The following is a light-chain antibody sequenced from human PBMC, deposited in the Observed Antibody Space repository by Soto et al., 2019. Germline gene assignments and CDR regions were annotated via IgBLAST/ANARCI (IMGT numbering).Light chain of an antibody. Sequence: QSALTQPASVSGSPGQSITISCTGTSSDVGGYNYVSWYQQHPGKAPKLMTYEVSNRPSGVSHRFSGSKSGNTASLTISGLQAEDEADYYCCSHTSSSPYVFGTGTKLTVL. V-gene: IGLV2-14*01. CDR1: SSDVGGYNY. J-gene: IGLJ1*01. CDR3: CSHTSSSPYV. CDR2: EVS.